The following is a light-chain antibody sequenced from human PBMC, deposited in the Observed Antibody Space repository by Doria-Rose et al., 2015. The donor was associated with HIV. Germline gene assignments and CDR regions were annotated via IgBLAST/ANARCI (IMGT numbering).Light chain of an antibody. CDR2: WAS. J-gene: IGKJ3*01. Sequence: DIRVTQSPESLGMSLGERATLNCKSNQSLLYTSKNYLAWYQQKPGQPPKLLIYWASTRQSELPARFSGSVSGTDFTLTISSLEAEDVAVYYCQQYYDTPSFGPGTTVDLK. V-gene: IGKV4-1*01. CDR1: QSLLYTSKNY. CDR3: QQYYDTPS.